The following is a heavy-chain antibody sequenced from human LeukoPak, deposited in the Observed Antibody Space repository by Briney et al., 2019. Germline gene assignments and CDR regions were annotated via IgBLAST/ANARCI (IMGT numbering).Heavy chain of an antibody. Sequence: PGGSLRLSCAASGFTFSSYGMHWVRQAPGKGLEWVAFIRYDGSNKYYADSVKGRFTISRDNSKNTLYLQMNSLGAEDTAVYYCAKGGQAYCGGDCFIFDYWGQGTLVTVSS. CDR1: GFTFSSYG. J-gene: IGHJ4*02. CDR2: IRYDGSNK. D-gene: IGHD2-21*01. V-gene: IGHV3-30*02. CDR3: AKGGQAYCGGDCFIFDY.